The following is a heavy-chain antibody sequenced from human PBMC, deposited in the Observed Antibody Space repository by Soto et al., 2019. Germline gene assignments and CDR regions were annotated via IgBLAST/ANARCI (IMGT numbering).Heavy chain of an antibody. J-gene: IGHJ6*02. V-gene: IGHV3-7*01. Sequence: PGGSLRLSCAASGFTFSSYWMTWVRQAPGKGLEWVANIKQDGGEEYYVDSVKGRFTISRDNAKNSLYLQMNSLRAEDTAVYHCARADYYYGMDVWGQGTTVTVSS. CDR1: GFTFSSYW. CDR2: IKQDGGEE. CDR3: ARADYYYGMDV.